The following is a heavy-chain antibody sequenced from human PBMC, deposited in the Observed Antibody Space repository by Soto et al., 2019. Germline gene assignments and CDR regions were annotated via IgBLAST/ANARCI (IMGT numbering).Heavy chain of an antibody. CDR2: ISAYNGNT. CDR3: ARGGGSRYWGSALGGGGNWFDP. V-gene: IGHV1-18*04. CDR1: GYTFTSYG. D-gene: IGHD2-15*01. Sequence: QVQLVQSGAEVKKPGASVKVSCKASGYTFTSYGISWVRQAPGQGLEWMGWISAYNGNTNYAQKLQGRVTMTTDTSTSKAYMELRGPGSVYTAVYCCARGGGSRYWGSALGGGGNWFDPWGQGSLVTVSS. J-gene: IGHJ5*02.